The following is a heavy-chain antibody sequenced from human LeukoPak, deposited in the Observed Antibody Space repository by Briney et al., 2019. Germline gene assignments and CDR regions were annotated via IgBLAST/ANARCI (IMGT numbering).Heavy chain of an antibody. D-gene: IGHD2-2*01. J-gene: IGHJ5*02. CDR1: RGSFSGYY. CDR3: ARVGVVVVPAAIIPNWFDP. CDR2: INHSGST. Sequence: SETLSLTCAVYRGSFSGYYWSWIRQPPGKGLEWIGEINHSGSTNYNPSLKSRVTISVDTSKNQFSLKLSSVTAADTAVYYCARVGVVVVPAAIIPNWFDPWGQGTLVTVSS. V-gene: IGHV4-34*01.